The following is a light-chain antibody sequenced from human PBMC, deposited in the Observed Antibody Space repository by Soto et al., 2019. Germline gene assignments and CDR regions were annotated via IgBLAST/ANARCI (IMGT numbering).Light chain of an antibody. J-gene: IGKJ1*01. V-gene: IGKV3-15*01. Sequence: EIVMAQSPATLSMSPGERASLSCRASQSVSTNLAWYQQEPGQAPRLLIYGASTRATGIPARFSGSGSGTEFTLTISSLQSEDFAVYSCQQYNKWPRTFGQGTKVDIK. CDR3: QQYNKWPRT. CDR1: QSVSTN. CDR2: GAS.